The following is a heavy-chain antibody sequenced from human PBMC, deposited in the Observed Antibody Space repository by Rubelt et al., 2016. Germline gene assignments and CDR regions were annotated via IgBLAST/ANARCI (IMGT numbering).Heavy chain of an antibody. V-gene: IGHV3-7*01. Sequence: EVQLVEYGGGLVQPGGSLSLSCAASGFTFSTYFMSWVRQAPGKGLEWVANIKQDGSEKYYVDSVKGRFTISRDNAKNSLYLQLNSLRAEDTAVYYCGRDYNRYIAHWGQGTLITVSS. J-gene: IGHJ5*02. D-gene: IGHD2-2*02. CDR3: GRDYNRYIAH. CDR2: IKQDGSEK. CDR1: GFTFSTYF.